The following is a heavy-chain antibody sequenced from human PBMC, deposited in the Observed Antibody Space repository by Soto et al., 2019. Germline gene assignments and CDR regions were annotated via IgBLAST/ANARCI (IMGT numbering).Heavy chain of an antibody. Sequence: GGSLRLSCAASGFTFSSYWMSWVRQAPGKGLEWVANIKQDGSEKYYVDSVKGRFTISRDNAKNSLYLQMNSLRAEDTAVYYCARDSRYDFWSGYGYYYYYMDVWGKGTTVTVSS. CDR2: IKQDGSEK. D-gene: IGHD3-3*01. CDR3: ARDSRYDFWSGYGYYYYYMDV. J-gene: IGHJ6*03. V-gene: IGHV3-7*01. CDR1: GFTFSSYW.